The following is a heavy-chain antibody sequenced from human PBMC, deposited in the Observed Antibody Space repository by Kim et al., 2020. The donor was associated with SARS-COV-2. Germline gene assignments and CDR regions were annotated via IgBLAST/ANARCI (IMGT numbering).Heavy chain of an antibody. J-gene: IGHJ4*02. CDR2: T. CDR3: TTYGSSSSFDS. V-gene: IGHV3-15*01. D-gene: IGHD6-6*01. Sequence: TDYSEHVKGRLNISRDDSENTLFLQMNSLKTEDTAVYYCTTYGSSSSFDSWGQGTLVTVSS.